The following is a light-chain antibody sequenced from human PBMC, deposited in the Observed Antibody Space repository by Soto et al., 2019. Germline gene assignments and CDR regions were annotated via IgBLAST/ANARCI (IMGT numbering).Light chain of an antibody. CDR2: DAS. J-gene: IGKJ5*01. CDR1: QSISSW. V-gene: IGKV1-5*01. CDR3: QQFNNLIT. Sequence: DIQMTQSPSTLSGSVGDTVTITCRASQSISSWLAWYQQKPGKAPKLLIYDASSLESGVPSRFSGSGSGTDFTLTISSLQPEDFATYYCQQFNNLITFGQGTRLEIK.